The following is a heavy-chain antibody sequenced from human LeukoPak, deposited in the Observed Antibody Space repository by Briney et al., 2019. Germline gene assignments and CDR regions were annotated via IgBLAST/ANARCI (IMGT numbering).Heavy chain of an antibody. CDR3: ARDGSRFLEWPRL. CDR1: GFTFNMYT. D-gene: IGHD3-3*01. Sequence: GGSLRLSCAASGFTFNMYTLSWVRQAPGKKLEWVSSISGSSIYIYYADSVKGRFTISRDNAKNSLYLQMNSLRAEDTAVYYCARDGSRFLEWPRLWGQGTLVTVSS. J-gene: IGHJ4*02. CDR2: ISGSSIYI. V-gene: IGHV3-21*01.